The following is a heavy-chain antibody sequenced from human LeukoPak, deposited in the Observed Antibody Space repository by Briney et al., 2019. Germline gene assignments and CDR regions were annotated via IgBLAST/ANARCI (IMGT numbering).Heavy chain of an antibody. CDR3: ARDTDIVVVPAAPDY. Sequence: ASVKVSCKASGYTFTSYGISWVRQAPGQGLEWMGWISAYNGNTNYAQKLQGRVTTTTDTSTSTAYMELRSLRSDDTAVYYCARDTDIVVVPAAPDYWGQGTLVTVSS. D-gene: IGHD2-2*01. V-gene: IGHV1-18*01. J-gene: IGHJ4*02. CDR1: GYTFTSYG. CDR2: ISAYNGNT.